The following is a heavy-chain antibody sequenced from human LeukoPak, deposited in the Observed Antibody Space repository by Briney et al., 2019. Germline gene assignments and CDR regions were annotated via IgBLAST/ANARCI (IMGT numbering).Heavy chain of an antibody. Sequence: EASVKVPCKASGYTFTSYGIRWVRQAPGQGLEWMEWINPYNGNTNYAQNLQGRVTMTTDTSTSTAYMELRSLRSDDTAVYYCARDSCGGGSCYLFDFWGQGTLVTVSS. D-gene: IGHD2-15*01. V-gene: IGHV1-18*01. CDR2: INPYNGNT. CDR3: ARDSCGGGSCYLFDF. CDR1: GYTFTSYG. J-gene: IGHJ4*02.